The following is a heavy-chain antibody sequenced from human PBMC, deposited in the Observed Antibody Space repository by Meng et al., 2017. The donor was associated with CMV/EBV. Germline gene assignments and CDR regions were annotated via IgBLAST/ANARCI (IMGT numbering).Heavy chain of an antibody. V-gene: IGHV4-4*07. CDR1: GGSISSYY. CDR2: IYTSGRT. CDR3: ARDLMNCSSTSCANWFDP. D-gene: IGHD2-2*01. Sequence: VRLQEPGPGLLKPSGAPSLTCTVSGGSISSYYGNWIPQPVGKGLEWIGRIYTSGRTNYNPSLKSRVTMSVDTSKTPFSLKLSSVTAAGTAVYYCARDLMNCSSTSCANWFDPWGQGTLVTVSS. J-gene: IGHJ5*02.